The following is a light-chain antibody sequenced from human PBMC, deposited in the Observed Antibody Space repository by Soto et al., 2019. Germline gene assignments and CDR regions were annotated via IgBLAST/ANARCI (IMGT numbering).Light chain of an antibody. CDR3: MQGTHWPIT. V-gene: IGKV2-30*02. CDR2: KVS. Sequence: DVALTQSPLSLPVTLGQPASISCRSNQSLVHSDGIAYFSWFQQRPGRSPRRLIYKVSSRDSGVPARFSGSGSGTDFALKISRVEAEDVGVYYCMQGTHWPITFGQGTRLEIK. CDR1: QSLVHSDGIAY. J-gene: IGKJ5*01.